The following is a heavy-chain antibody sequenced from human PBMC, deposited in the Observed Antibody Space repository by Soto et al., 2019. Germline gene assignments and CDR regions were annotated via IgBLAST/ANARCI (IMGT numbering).Heavy chain of an antibody. CDR3: AHRLESGSYWPFDY. J-gene: IGHJ4*02. Sequence: SGPTLVNPTQTLTLTCTFSGFSLSTSGVGVGWIRQPPGKALEWLALIYWNDDKRYSPSLKSRLTITKDTSKNQVVLTMTNMDPVDTATYYCAHRLESGSYWPFDYWGQGTLVTVSS. CDR2: IYWNDDK. D-gene: IGHD1-26*01. CDR1: GFSLSTSGVG. V-gene: IGHV2-5*01.